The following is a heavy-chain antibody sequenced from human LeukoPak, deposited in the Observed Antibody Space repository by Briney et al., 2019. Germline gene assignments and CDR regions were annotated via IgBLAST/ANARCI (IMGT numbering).Heavy chain of an antibody. Sequence: LETLSLTCTVSGGSISSSSYYWGWIRQPPGKGLEWIGSIYYSGSTYYNPSLKSRVTISVDTSKNQFSLKLSSVTAADTAVYYCARPVGYSSGFDAFDIWGQGTMVTVSS. CDR2: IYYSGST. D-gene: IGHD6-19*01. V-gene: IGHV4-39*01. CDR1: GGSISSSSYY. CDR3: ARPVGYSSGFDAFDI. J-gene: IGHJ3*02.